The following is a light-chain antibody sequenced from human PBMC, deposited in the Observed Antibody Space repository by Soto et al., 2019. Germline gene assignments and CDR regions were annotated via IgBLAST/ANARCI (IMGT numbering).Light chain of an antibody. Sequence: DIQMTQSPSTLSGSVGDRVTITCRASQTISSWLAWYQQKPGKAPKLLIYKASTLKSGVPSRFSGSGSGTEFPRTISSLQPDDFATYYCQHYNSYSEAFGQGTKVELK. CDR1: QTISSW. CDR3: QHYNSYSEA. J-gene: IGKJ1*01. V-gene: IGKV1-5*03. CDR2: KAS.